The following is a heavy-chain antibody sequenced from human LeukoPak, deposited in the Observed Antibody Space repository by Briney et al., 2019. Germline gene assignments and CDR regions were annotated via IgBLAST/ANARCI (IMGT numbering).Heavy chain of an antibody. CDR1: GGSISSYY. V-gene: IGHV4-59*08. D-gene: IGHD3-3*01. Sequence: SETLSLTCTVSGGSISSYYWSWIRQPPGKGLEWIGYIYYSGSTNYNPSLKSRVTISVDTSKYQFSLKPSSVTAADTAVYYCARHGRDFWSGYYFSYYYYGMDVWGQGTTVTVSS. CDR3: ARHGRDFWSGYYFSYYYYGMDV. J-gene: IGHJ6*02. CDR2: IYYSGST.